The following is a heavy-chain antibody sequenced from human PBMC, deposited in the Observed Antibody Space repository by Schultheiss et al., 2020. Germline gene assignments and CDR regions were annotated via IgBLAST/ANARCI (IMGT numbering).Heavy chain of an antibody. CDR3: AKDVTMVQGVIYPPHMDV. CDR2: ISGSGGAT. J-gene: IGHJ6*03. Sequence: GGSLRLSCAASGFTFSSYGMHWVRQAPGKGLEWVSAISGSGGATYYAGSVKGRFTISRDNSKNTLYLQMNSLRAEDTAVYYCAKDVTMVQGVIYPPHMDVWGKGTTVTVSS. D-gene: IGHD3-10*01. V-gene: IGHV3-NL1*01. CDR1: GFTFSSYG.